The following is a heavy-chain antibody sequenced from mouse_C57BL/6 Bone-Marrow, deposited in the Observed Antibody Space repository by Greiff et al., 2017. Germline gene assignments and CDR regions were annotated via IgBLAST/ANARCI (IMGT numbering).Heavy chain of an antibody. V-gene: IGHV1-81*01. Sequence: QVQLQQSGAELARPGASVKLSCKASGYTFTSYGISWVKQRTGQGLEWIGEIYPRSGNTYYNEKFKGKATLTADKSSSTAYMELRSLTSEDSAVYVCAREENEYGDFDYWGQGTTLTVSS. D-gene: IGHD5-1*01. CDR3: AREENEYGDFDY. J-gene: IGHJ2*01. CDR1: GYTFTSYG. CDR2: IYPRSGNT.